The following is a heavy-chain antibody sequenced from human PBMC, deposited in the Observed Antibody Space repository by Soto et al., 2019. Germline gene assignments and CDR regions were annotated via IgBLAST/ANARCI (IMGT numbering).Heavy chain of an antibody. CDR3: ARGDTPMITGMDSFDI. CDR1: GFTFSRYW. CDR2: IKQDGTEK. J-gene: IGHJ3*02. Sequence: LRLSCAASGFTFSRYWMNWVRQAPGKGLEWVANIKQDGTEKNYVDSVKGRFTISRDNARKSLYLQMDSLRAEDTAVYFCARGDTPMITGMDSFDIWGQGTMVTVSS. V-gene: IGHV3-7*01. D-gene: IGHD5-18*01.